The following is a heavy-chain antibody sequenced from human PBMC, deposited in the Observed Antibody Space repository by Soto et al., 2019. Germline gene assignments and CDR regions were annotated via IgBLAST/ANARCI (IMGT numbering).Heavy chain of an antibody. J-gene: IGHJ2*01. CDR3: AGGLGWYFDL. CDR1: GFTFSSYW. V-gene: IGHV3-7*03. Sequence: EVQLVESGGGLVQPGGSLRLSCAASGFTFSSYWMIWVRQAPGKGLEWVANIKGDGSETYYVDSVKGRFTISRDNAKNSLYLQMDSLRAEDTAVYYCAGGLGWYFDLWGRGALLTVSS. CDR2: IKGDGSET.